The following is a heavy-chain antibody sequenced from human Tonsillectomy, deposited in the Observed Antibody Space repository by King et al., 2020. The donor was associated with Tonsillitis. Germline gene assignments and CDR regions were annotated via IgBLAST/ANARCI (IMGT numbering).Heavy chain of an antibody. J-gene: IGHJ4*02. D-gene: IGHD5-24*01. CDR3: AREMPTSRGWDY. CDR1: GFSVSSNY. CDR2: IYSGFST. Sequence: VQLVESGGGLVQPGGSLRLSCAASGFSVSSNYMNWVRQGPGKGLEWVSVIYSGFSTFYADSVKDRFTISRDHSKNTVFLQMNSLRADDTAVYYCAREMPTSRGWDYWGQGIVVTVSS. V-gene: IGHV3-66*01.